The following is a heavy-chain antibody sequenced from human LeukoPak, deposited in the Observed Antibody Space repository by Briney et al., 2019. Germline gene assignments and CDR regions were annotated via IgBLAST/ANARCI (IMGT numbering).Heavy chain of an antibody. CDR1: GYTFTSYY. CDR2: INPSGGST. J-gene: IGHJ2*01. D-gene: IGHD6-13*01. V-gene: IGHV1-46*01. CDR3: ARHYSSSWYDWYFDL. Sequence: ASVKVPCKASGYTFTSYYMHWVRQAPGQGLEWMGIINPSGGSTSYAQKFQGRVTMTRDMSTSTVYVELSSLRSEETAVYYLARHYSSSWYDWYFDLWGRGTLVTVSS.